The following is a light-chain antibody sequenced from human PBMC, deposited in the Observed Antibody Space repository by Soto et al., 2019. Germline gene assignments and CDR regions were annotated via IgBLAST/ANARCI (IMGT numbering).Light chain of an antibody. V-gene: IGKV1-5*03. Sequence: QMTHSASTLSASVGDRVTITCRASLSISSWWAWCLLKSGTAPELLIYRASSLESGVPSRFSGSGSGTEFTLTFSSLQPDDFATYYCQQYNSYSGTFGQGTKVDIK. CDR1: LSISSW. J-gene: IGKJ1*01. CDR2: RAS. CDR3: QQYNSYSGT.